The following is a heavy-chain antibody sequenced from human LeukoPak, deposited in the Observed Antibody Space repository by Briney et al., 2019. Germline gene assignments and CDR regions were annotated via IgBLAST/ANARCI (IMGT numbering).Heavy chain of an antibody. J-gene: IGHJ3*02. CDR2: IDHTGFT. Sequence: SETLSLTCAVSSGSFSAYYWIWIRHPPGKGLEWIGEIDHTGFTNYNPSLKSRITMSVDTSKKQLSLELTSVTAADTALYYCAREMSWSRGAFDIWGQGTMVTVSS. CDR1: SGSFSAYY. D-gene: IGHD6-13*01. CDR3: AREMSWSRGAFDI. V-gene: IGHV4-34*01.